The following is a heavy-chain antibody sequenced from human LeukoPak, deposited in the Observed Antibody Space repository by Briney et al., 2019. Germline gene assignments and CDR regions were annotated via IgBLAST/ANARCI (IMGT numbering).Heavy chain of an antibody. CDR2: INPNSDGT. CDR3: ARGLWDDRPKYNWFDP. J-gene: IGHJ5*02. CDR1: GYTFTGYY. V-gene: IGHV1-2*02. Sequence: GASVKVSCKASGYTFTGYYLHWVRQAPGQGLEWMGWINPNSDGTNYAQKLQGRVTMTTDTSTSTAYMELRSLRSDDTAVYYCARGLWDDRPKYNWFDPWGQGTLVTVSS. D-gene: IGHD3-16*01.